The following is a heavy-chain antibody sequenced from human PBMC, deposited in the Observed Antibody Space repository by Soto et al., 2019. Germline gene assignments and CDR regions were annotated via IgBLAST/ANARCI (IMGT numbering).Heavy chain of an antibody. Sequence: SETLSLTCAVSGGSISSGGYSWSWIRQPPGKGLEWIGYIYHSGSTYYNPSLKSRVTISVDRSKNQFSLKLSSVTAADTAVYYCARDTYYYDSSGEGGGMDVWGQGTTVTVSS. CDR2: IYHSGST. V-gene: IGHV4-30-2*01. J-gene: IGHJ6*02. CDR3: ARDTYYYDSSGEGGGMDV. CDR1: GGSISSGGYS. D-gene: IGHD3-22*01.